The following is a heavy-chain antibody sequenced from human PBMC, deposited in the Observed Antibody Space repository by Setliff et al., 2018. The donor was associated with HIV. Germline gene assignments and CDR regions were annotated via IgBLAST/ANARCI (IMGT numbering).Heavy chain of an antibody. CDR2: IYHSGST. D-gene: IGHD4-17*01. CDR3: ARVRDYGGKFFDY. J-gene: IGHJ4*02. Sequence: PSETLSLTCAVSGYSISSGYYWGWIRQPPGKGLEWIGSIYHSGSTYYTPSLKSRITISVDTSKNQIYLRLTSVTAADTAVYYRARVRDYGGKFFDYWGQGTLVTVSS. V-gene: IGHV4-38-2*01. CDR1: GYSISSGYY.